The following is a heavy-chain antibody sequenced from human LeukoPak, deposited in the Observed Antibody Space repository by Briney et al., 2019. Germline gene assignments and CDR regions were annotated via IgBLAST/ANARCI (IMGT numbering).Heavy chain of an antibody. CDR1: GFAASTHY. Sequence: PGGSLRLSCAASGFAASTHYMSWVRQAPGKGLEWVSVIYSGGSSYYADAVRGRFTISRDNSKNTLYLQMNSLRAEDTAVYYCATVNYWGQGTLVTVSS. CDR2: IYSGGSS. V-gene: IGHV3-53*01. J-gene: IGHJ4*02. CDR3: ATVNY.